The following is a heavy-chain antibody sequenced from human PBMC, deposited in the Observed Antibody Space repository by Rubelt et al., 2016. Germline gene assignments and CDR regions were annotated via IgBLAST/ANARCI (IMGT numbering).Heavy chain of an antibody. CDR2: IFSNDEK. Sequence: QVTLKESGPVLVKPTETLTLTCTVSGFSLSNARMGVSWIRQPPGKALEWLAHIFSNDEKSYSTSLKSRLTISKDTSKSQLVLTMTNMDPVDTATYYCARIHHYDFWSGYYGAYYFDYWGQGTLVTVSS. V-gene: IGHV2-26*01. CDR3: ARIHHYDFWSGYYGAYYFDY. J-gene: IGHJ4*02. CDR1: GFSLSNARMG. D-gene: IGHD3-3*01.